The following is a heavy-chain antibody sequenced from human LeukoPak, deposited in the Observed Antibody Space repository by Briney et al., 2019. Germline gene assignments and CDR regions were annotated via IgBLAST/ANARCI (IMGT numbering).Heavy chain of an antibody. CDR2: INWNGGST. Sequence: GGSLRLSCAASGFTFDDYGMSWVRQAPGKGLEWVSGINWNGGSTGYADSVKGRFTISRDNAKNSLYLQMNSLRAEDTAVYYCARDLQSSGSGSGYLNWGQGTLVTVSS. CDR1: GFTFDDYG. D-gene: IGHD3-10*01. CDR3: ARDLQSSGSGSGYLN. V-gene: IGHV3-20*04. J-gene: IGHJ4*02.